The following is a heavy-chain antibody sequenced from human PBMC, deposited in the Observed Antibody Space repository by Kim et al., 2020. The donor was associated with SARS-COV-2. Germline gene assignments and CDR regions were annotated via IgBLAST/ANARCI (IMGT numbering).Heavy chain of an antibody. J-gene: IGHJ2*01. V-gene: IGHV3-74*01. CDR3: ARDARIYGNFYFDL. D-gene: IGHD1-7*01. Sequence: YADSVKGRFTISRDNARKTLSLQLHSLTVEDTGVYYCARDARIYGNFYFDLWGPGTLVTVSP.